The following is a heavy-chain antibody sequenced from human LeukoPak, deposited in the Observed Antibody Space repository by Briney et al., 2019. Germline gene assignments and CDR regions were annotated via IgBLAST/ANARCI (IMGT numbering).Heavy chain of an antibody. CDR1: GYTFTSYA. D-gene: IGHD6-19*01. Sequence: ASVKVSRKASGYTFTSYAMHWVREAPGQRLEWMGWINAGNGNTRYSQKFQRRVTITRDTSASTAYMELSSLRSEDTAVYYCARPQPYSSGWSFDYWGQGTLVTVSS. CDR3: ARPQPYSSGWSFDY. J-gene: IGHJ4*02. CDR2: INAGNGNT. V-gene: IGHV1-3*01.